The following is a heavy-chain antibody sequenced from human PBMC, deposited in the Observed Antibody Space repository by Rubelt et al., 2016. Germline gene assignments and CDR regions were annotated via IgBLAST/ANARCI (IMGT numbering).Heavy chain of an antibody. D-gene: IGHD6-19*01. V-gene: IGHV1-3*01. CDR2: FNADSGTT. J-gene: IGHJ4*02. CDR1: GYTFTHDV. Sequence: QVQLVQSGAEVRKPGASVQVSRKASGYTFTHDVIHWVRQAPGQRPEWLGWFNADSGTTRYSEPLQGRVTIARDTAARTVDRELSSLRSEDTAVNFCATGPLGGWSEYWGQGTQVTVSS. CDR3: ATGPLGGWSEY.